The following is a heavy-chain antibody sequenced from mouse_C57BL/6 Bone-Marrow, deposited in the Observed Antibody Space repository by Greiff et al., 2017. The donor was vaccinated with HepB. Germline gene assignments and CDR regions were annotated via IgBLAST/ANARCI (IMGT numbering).Heavy chain of an antibody. CDR1: GFNIKNPY. D-gene: IGHD1-1*01. J-gene: IGHJ2*01. V-gene: IGHV14-3*01. CDR2: IDPANGNT. Sequence: EVQLQQSVAELVRPGASVKLSCTASGFNIKNPYMHWVKQRPEQGLEWIGRIDPANGNTKYAPKFQGKATITADTSSNTAYLQLSSLTSEDTAIYYCARSGYGSRWDFDYWGQGTTLTVSS. CDR3: ARSGYGSRWDFDY.